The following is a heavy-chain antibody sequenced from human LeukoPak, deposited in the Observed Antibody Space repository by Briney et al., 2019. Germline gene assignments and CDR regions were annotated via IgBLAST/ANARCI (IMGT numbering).Heavy chain of an antibody. Sequence: SETLSLTCTVSGGSISSYYWSWIRQPAGKGLEWIGRIYTSGSTNYSPSLKSRVTMSVDTSKNQFSLKLSSVTAADTAVYYCARHRKFRFREASGGFDYWGQGTLVTVSS. J-gene: IGHJ4*02. D-gene: IGHD5-24*01. CDR1: GGSISSYY. CDR3: ARHRKFRFREASGGFDY. CDR2: IYTSGST. V-gene: IGHV4-4*07.